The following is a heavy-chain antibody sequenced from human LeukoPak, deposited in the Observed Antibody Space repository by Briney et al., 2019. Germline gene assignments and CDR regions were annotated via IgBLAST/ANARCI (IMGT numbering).Heavy chain of an antibody. D-gene: IGHD5-12*01. Sequence: GGSLRLSCAASGFTFTSYSMHWVRQAPGKGLEWVSSISSGSTYIYYADSVKGRFTISRDNAKNSLYLQMSSLRAEDAAVYYCAREEGYSGYDFWYWGQGTLVTVSS. CDR2: ISSGSTYI. CDR3: AREEGYSGYDFWY. CDR1: GFTFTSYS. V-gene: IGHV3-21*01. J-gene: IGHJ4*02.